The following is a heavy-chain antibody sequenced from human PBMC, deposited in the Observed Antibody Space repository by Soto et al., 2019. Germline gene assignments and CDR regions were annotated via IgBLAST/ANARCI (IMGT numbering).Heavy chain of an antibody. Sequence: QVQLVQSGAEEKKPGASVKVSCKASGYTFTSYAMHWVRQAPGQRLEWMGWINAGNGNPKYSQKFHGRVTITRDTSASTAYMELSSLRSEDTAVYYCARSIVVVTALDYWGQGTLVTVSS. CDR2: INAGNGNP. V-gene: IGHV1-3*05. J-gene: IGHJ4*02. CDR1: GYTFTSYA. D-gene: IGHD2-21*02. CDR3: ARSIVVVTALDY.